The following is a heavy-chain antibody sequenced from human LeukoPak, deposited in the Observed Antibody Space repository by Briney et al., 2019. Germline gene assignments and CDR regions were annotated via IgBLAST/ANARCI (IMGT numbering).Heavy chain of an antibody. Sequence: GGSLRLSCAASGFTFNTYSMNWVRQAPGKGLEWVSYISGSSRTMYYADSVKGRFTISRDNVKKSLYLQMNSLRAEDTAVYYCARDLGLYDYGGNIDYWGQGTLVTVSS. CDR3: ARDLGLYDYGGNIDY. D-gene: IGHD4-23*01. CDR2: ISGSSRTM. V-gene: IGHV3-48*04. CDR1: GFTFNTYS. J-gene: IGHJ4*02.